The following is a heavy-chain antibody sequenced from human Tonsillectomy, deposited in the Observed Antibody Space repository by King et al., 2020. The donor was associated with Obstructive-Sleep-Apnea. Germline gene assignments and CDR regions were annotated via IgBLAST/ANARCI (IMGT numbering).Heavy chain of an antibody. CDR2: INANSGGT. Sequence: VQLVESGAEVKKPGASVKVSCKASGYTFTGYYIHWVRQAPGQGLEWMGWINANSGGTNYAQKFQGRVTMTRDTSISTAYMELSRLRSDDTAVYYCARLLWFAEVDYWGQGTLVTVSS. CDR1: GYTFTGYY. V-gene: IGHV1-2*02. D-gene: IGHD3-10*01. J-gene: IGHJ4*02. CDR3: ARLLWFAEVDY.